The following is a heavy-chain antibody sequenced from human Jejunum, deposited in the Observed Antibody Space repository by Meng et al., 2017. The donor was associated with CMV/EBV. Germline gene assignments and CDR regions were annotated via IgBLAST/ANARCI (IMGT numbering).Heavy chain of an antibody. D-gene: IGHD2-15*01. J-gene: IGHJ4*02. CDR3: ASGTPGRSYCDY. V-gene: IGHV1-18*01. CDR1: GYPFGSYG. CDR2: FVNYVDT. Sequence: QVHLRQPGPGGKRPGASVSVSWKVSGYPFGSYGIWWVRQAPGQGLEWMGWFVNYVDTYPAPKFQGRVTMTTDTHTNTAFMELRSLTSDDTAVYYCASGTPGRSYCDYWGQGTLVTVSS.